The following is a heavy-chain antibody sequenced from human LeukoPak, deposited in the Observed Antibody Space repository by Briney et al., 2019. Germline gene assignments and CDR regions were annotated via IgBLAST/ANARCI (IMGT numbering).Heavy chain of an antibody. CDR3: AKDVVPDSGWDLDY. D-gene: IGHD6-19*01. V-gene: IGHV3-23*01. CDR1: GFTFGTYS. Sequence: GGSLRLSCVASGFTFGTYSMTWVRQAPGKGLEWVSSIYGNGERTFYADSVKGRFTIFRDNSKNTLYLEMLGLRPEDTAVYYCAKDVVPDSGWDLDYWGQGTLVTVSS. J-gene: IGHJ4*02. CDR2: IYGNGERT.